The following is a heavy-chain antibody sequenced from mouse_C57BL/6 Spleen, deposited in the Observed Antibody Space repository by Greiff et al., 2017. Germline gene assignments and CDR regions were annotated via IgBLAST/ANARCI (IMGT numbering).Heavy chain of an antibody. V-gene: IGHV1-59*01. CDR2: NDPSDSYT. Sequence: QVQLQQPGAELVRPGTSVKLSCKASGYTFTSYWMHWVKQRPGQGLEWIGVNDPSDSYTNYNQKFKGKATLTVDTSSSTAYMQLSSLTSEDSAVYYCARRDGNYVNYFDYWGQGTTLTVSS. J-gene: IGHJ2*01. CDR1: GYTFTSYW. CDR3: ARRDGNYVNYFDY. D-gene: IGHD2-1*01.